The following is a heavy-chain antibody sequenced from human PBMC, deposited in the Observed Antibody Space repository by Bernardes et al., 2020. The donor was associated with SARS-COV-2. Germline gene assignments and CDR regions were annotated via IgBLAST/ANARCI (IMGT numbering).Heavy chain of an antibody. CDR3: ARWDSMPLCSSTSCPYYYYGMDV. V-gene: IGHV3-30-3*01. CDR2: ISYDGSNK. D-gene: IGHD2-2*01. CDR1: GFTFSSYA. J-gene: IGHJ6*02. Sequence: GGSLRLSCAASGFTFSSYAMHWVRQAPGKGLEWVAVISYDGSNKYYADSVKGRFTISRDNSKNTLYLQMNSLRAEDTAVYYCARWDSMPLCSSTSCPYYYYGMDVWGQGTTVTVSS.